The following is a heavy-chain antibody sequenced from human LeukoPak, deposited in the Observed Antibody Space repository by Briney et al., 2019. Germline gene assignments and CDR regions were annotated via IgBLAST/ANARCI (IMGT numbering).Heavy chain of an antibody. CDR3: ARDLYGSGGVDFDY. CDR1: GGSISSSSYY. V-gene: IGHV4-39*07. Sequence: SPSETLSLTCTVSGGSISSSSYYWGWIRQPPGKGLEWIGTIYYSGSTYYNPSLKSRVTISVDTSKNQFSLKLTSVTAADTAVYYCARDLYGSGGVDFDYWGQGTLVTVSS. J-gene: IGHJ4*02. D-gene: IGHD3-10*01. CDR2: IYYSGST.